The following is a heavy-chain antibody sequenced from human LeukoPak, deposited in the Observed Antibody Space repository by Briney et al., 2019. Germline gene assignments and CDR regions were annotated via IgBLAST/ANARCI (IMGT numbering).Heavy chain of an antibody. CDR2: ISYDGSNK. CDR1: GFTFSSYA. CDR3: AKAIGTIHYFDY. V-gene: IGHV3-30-3*01. D-gene: IGHD5-24*01. Sequence: PGGSLRLSCAASGFTFSSYAMHWVRQAPGKGLEWVAVISYDGSNKYYADSVRGRFTISRDNSKNTLYLQMNSLRAEDTAVYYCAKAIGTIHYFDYWGQGTLVTVSS. J-gene: IGHJ4*02.